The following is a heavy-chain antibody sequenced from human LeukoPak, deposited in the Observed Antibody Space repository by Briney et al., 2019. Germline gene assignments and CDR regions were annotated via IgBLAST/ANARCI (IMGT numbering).Heavy chain of an antibody. CDR1: GFTVNNSY. CDR2: IYSGGRT. CDR3: ARELGEFLDY. D-gene: IGHD3-10*01. J-gene: IGHJ4*02. Sequence: GGSLRLSCAASGFTVNNSYMSWVRQAPGKGLVWVSVIYSGGRTDYADSVKGRFAVSRDISRNTVYLQVNSLRAEDTAVYYCARELGEFLDYWGQGTLVTVSS. V-gene: IGHV3-53*01.